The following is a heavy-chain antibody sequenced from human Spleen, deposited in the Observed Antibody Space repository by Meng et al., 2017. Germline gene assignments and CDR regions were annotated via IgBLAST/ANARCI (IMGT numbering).Heavy chain of an antibody. V-gene: IGHV4-34*01. CDR3: ARSLRDYYGSGRLGP. CDR2: INHSGST. J-gene: IGHJ5*02. CDR1: GGSFSGYY. Sequence: QVRLQQWGAGLLKPSETLSLTCAVYGGSFSGYYWSWIRQPPGKGLEWIGEINHSGSTNYNPSLKSRVTISIDTSKNQFPLKLSSVTAADTAVYYCARSLRDYYGSGRLGPWGQGTLVTVSS. D-gene: IGHD3-10*01.